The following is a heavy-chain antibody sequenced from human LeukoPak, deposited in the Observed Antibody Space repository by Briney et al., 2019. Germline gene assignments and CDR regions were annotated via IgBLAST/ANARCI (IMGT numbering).Heavy chain of an antibody. Sequence: PGGSLRLSCAASGFTFSGSTMHWVRQASGKGLEWVGRIRNKANSYATAYAASVKGRFTISRDDSKNTACLQMNSLKTEDTAVYYCTSLYDSSGYYPTDYWGQGTLVTVSS. J-gene: IGHJ4*02. CDR2: IRNKANSYAT. CDR3: TSLYDSSGYYPTDY. V-gene: IGHV3-73*01. D-gene: IGHD3-22*01. CDR1: GFTFSGST.